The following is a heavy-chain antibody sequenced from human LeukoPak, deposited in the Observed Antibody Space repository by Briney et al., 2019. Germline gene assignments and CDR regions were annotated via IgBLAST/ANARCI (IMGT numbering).Heavy chain of an antibody. Sequence: KPSETLSLTCTVSSGSFSSRSYYCGWIRQPPGMGPEWIATINYSGTTYYNPSLKSRVTASVDTSKNQFYLKLSSVTAADTAVYYCARLRGGVQLWGDWGQGTPVTVSS. V-gene: IGHV4-39*01. D-gene: IGHD5-18*01. CDR2: INYSGTT. CDR3: ARLRGGVQLWGD. J-gene: IGHJ4*02. CDR1: SGSFSSRSYY.